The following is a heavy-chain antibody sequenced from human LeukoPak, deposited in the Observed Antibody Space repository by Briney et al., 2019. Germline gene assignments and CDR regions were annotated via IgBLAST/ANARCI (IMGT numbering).Heavy chain of an antibody. J-gene: IGHJ5*02. CDR1: GYTFTSYY. D-gene: IGHD6-13*01. V-gene: IGHV1-46*01. Sequence: GASVKVSCKASGYTFTSYYMHWVRQAPGQGLEWMGIINPSGGSTSYAQKFQGRVTMTRDTSTTTAYMELRRLRSEDTAVYYCARRGVYSWFDPWGQGTLVTVSS. CDR3: ARRGVYSWFDP. CDR2: INPSGGST.